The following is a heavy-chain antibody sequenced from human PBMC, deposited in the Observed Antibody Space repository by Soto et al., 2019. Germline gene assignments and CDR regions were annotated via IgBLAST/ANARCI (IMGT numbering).Heavy chain of an antibody. CDR3: ARVGAQLVPDFDS. J-gene: IGHJ4*02. D-gene: IGHD6-6*01. CDR2: ISSSSSYI. V-gene: IGHV3-21*01. CDR1: GFTFSSYS. Sequence: GGSLRLSCAASGFTFSSYSMNWVRQAPGKGLEWVSSISSSSSYIYYADSVKGRFTISRDNAKNSLYLQMNSLRAEDTAVYYGARVGAQLVPDFDSWRQGTLVTVSS.